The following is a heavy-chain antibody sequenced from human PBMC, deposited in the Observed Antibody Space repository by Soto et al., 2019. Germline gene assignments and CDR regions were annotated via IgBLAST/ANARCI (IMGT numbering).Heavy chain of an antibody. CDR2: IYYSGST. CDR1: GGSISSGDYY. V-gene: IGHV4-30-4*01. Sequence: PSETLSLTCTVSGGSISSGDYYWSWIRQPPGKGLEWIGYIYYSGSTYYNPSLKSRVTISVDTSKNQFSLKLSSVTAADTAVYYCARDNWGYLFYYYGMDVWGQGTTVTVSS. CDR3: ARDNWGYLFYYYGMDV. J-gene: IGHJ6*02. D-gene: IGHD3-16*01.